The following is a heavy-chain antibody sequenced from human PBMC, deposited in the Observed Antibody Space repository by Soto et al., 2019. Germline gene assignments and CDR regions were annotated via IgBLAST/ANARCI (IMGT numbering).Heavy chain of an antibody. CDR2: IWYDGSNK. Sequence: QVQLVESGGGVVQPGRSLRLSCAAYGFTFSSYGMHWVRQAPGKGLEWVAVIWYDGSNKYYADSVKGRFTISRDNSKNTLYLQMNSLRAEDTAVYYCAKETSTVTTLGGFDYWGQGTLVTVSS. V-gene: IGHV3-33*06. CDR3: AKETSTVTTLGGFDY. D-gene: IGHD4-17*01. CDR1: GFTFSSYG. J-gene: IGHJ4*02.